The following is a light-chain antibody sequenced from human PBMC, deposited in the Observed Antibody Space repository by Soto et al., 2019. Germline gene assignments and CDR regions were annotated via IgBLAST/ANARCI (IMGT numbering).Light chain of an antibody. J-gene: IGKJ5*01. V-gene: IGKV3D-20*02. CDR3: QQRYNWPPA. CDR2: GAS. CDR1: QSVSSSY. Sequence: EIVLTQSPGTLSLSPGERATLSCRASQSVSSSYLAWYQQKPGQAPRLLIYGASSRATGIPDRFGGSGSGTDFTLTISSLEPEDFAVYYCQQRYNWPPAFGQGTRLEIK.